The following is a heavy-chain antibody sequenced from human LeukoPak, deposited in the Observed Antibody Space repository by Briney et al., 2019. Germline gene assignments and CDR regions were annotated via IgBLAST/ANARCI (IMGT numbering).Heavy chain of an antibody. J-gene: IGHJ4*02. CDR3: AKDDGWVQYAN. V-gene: IGHV3-53*01. CDR1: GFIVSSNY. D-gene: IGHD5-24*01. CDR2: IYSGGST. Sequence: GGSLRLSCAASGFIVSSNYMSWVRQAPGKGLEWVSVIYSGGSTYYADSVKGRFTISRDNSKNTLYLQMNSLRAEDTAVYYCAKDDGWVQYANWGQGTLVTVSS.